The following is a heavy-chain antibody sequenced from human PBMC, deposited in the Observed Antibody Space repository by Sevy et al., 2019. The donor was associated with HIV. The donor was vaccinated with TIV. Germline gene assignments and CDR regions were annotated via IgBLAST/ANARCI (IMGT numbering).Heavy chain of an antibody. CDR3: AKVEKSSGWYGGDAFDI. V-gene: IGHV3-23*01. D-gene: IGHD6-19*01. CDR2: ISGSGGST. J-gene: IGHJ3*02. Sequence: GESLKISCAASGFTFSSYAMSWVRQAPGKGLEWVSAISGSGGSTYYADSVKGRFTISRDNSKNTLYLQMNSLRAEDTAGYYCAKVEKSSGWYGGDAFDIWGQGTMVTVSS. CDR1: GFTFSSYA.